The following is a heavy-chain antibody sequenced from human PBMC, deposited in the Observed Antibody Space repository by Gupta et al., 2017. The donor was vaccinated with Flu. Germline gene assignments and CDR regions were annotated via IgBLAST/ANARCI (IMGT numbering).Heavy chain of an antibody. Sequence: SGVGVGWIRQPPGKALEGLALIYWTDDKKYSLSRKSRLTLNKDTSKKQLVLTMNKMDRVEPAKSYCADSVEVRSGSWRLDSWGQGTLVTVSS. V-gene: IGHV2-5*01. CDR1: SGVG. D-gene: IGHD6-19*01. CDR2: IYWTDDK. J-gene: IGHJ1*01. CDR3: ADSVEVRSGSWRLDS.